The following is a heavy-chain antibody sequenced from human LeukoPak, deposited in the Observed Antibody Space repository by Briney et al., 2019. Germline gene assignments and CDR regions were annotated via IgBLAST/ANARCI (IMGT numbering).Heavy chain of an antibody. V-gene: IGHV4-59*08. Sequence: PSETLSLTCTVSGGSISSYYWSWIRQPPGKGLEWIGYISYTGSTNYNPSLKSRVTISVDTSKNQFSLKLSSVTAADTAVYYCASHGDFDAYYFDYWGQGTLVTVSS. CDR1: GGSISSYY. D-gene: IGHD4-17*01. J-gene: IGHJ4*02. CDR2: ISYTGST. CDR3: ASHGDFDAYYFDY.